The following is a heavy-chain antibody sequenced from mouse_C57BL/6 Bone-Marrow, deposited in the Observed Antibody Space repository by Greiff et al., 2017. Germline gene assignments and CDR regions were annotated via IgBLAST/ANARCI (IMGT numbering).Heavy chain of an antibody. CDR1: GYTFTSYW. D-gene: IGHD1-1*01. J-gene: IGHJ4*01. V-gene: IGHV1-7*01. Sequence: QVQLKQSGAELAKPGASVKLSCKASGYTFTSYWMHWVKQRPGQGLEWIGYINPSSGYTKYNQKFKDKATLTADKSSSTAYMQLSSLTYEDSAVYYCARVGTDYYGSSYCYAMDYWGQGTSVTVSS. CDR3: ARVGTDYYGSSYCYAMDY. CDR2: INPSSGYT.